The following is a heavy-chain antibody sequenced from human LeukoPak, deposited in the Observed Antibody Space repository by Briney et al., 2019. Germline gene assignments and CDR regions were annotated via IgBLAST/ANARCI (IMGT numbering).Heavy chain of an antibody. Sequence: GGSLRLSCAASGFTFSSYSMNWVRQAPGKRLQLVSSISSSSSYIYYADSVKGRFTISRDNAKNTLYLQMNSLRAEDTAVYYCARDQGGSCFDYWGQGTLVTVSS. V-gene: IGHV3-21*01. J-gene: IGHJ4*02. D-gene: IGHD2-15*01. CDR2: ISSSSSYI. CDR3: ARDQGGSCFDY. CDR1: GFTFSSYS.